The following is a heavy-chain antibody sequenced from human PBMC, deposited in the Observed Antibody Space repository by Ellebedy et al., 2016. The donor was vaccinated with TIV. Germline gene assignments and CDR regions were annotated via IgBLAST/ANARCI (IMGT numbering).Heavy chain of an antibody. J-gene: IGHJ4*02. CDR2: SRNKAKSYTT. V-gene: IGHV3-72*01. CDR1: GFTFTYYT. D-gene: IGHD1-26*01. CDR3: ARPAYSGSYSEDY. Sequence: GGSLRLSXAASGFTFTYYTMNWVRQAPGKGLEWVGRSRNKAKSYTTDYAASVKGRFTISRDDSKNSLYLQMNSLKTEDTAVYYCARPAYSGSYSEDYWGQGTLVTVSS.